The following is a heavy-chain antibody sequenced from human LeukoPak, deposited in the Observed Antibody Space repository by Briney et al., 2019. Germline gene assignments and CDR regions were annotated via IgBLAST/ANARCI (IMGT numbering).Heavy chain of an antibody. J-gene: IGHJ4*02. D-gene: IGHD6-13*01. CDR3: ARVRHSSSWYYFDY. V-gene: IGHV4-59*01. Sequence: SETLSLTCTVSGGSISSYYWSWIRQPPGKGLEWIGYIYYSGSTNYNPSLKSRVTISVDTSKNQFSLKLSSVTAADTAVYYCARVRHSSSWYYFDYWGRGTLVTVSS. CDR2: IYYSGST. CDR1: GGSISSYY.